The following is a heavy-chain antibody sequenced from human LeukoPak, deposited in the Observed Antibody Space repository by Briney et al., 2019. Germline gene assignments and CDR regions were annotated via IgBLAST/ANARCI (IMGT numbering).Heavy chain of an antibody. V-gene: IGHV4-39*01. CDR1: GGSIRSSSYY. Sequence: PSETLSLTCTVSGGSIRSSSYYWGWIRQPPGKGLEWIGSIYYSGSTYYNPSLKSRVTISVDTSKNQFSLKLSSVTAADTALYYCSRQGTLAIDYWGQGTLVTVSS. D-gene: IGHD1-1*01. J-gene: IGHJ4*02. CDR3: SRQGTLAIDY. CDR2: IYYSGST.